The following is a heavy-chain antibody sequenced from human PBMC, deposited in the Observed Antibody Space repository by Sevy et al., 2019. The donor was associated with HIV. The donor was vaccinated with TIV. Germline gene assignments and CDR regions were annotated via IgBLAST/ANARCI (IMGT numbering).Heavy chain of an antibody. V-gene: IGHV1-24*01. J-gene: IGHJ4*02. CDR1: GYTLTELS. D-gene: IGHD3-22*01. CDR3: ATTKDYYDSSGYPFDY. Sequence: ASVKVSCKVSGYTLTELSMHWLRQAPGKGLEWVGSFDPEDGETVYEHNFQGRVSMTEDTSTDTAYMEVISLKFEDTDVYYCATTKDYYDSSGYPFDYWGQGTLVTVSS. CDR2: FDPEDGET.